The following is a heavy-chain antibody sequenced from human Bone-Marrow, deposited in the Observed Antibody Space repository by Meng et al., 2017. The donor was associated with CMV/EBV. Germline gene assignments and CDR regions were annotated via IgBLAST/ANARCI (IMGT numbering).Heavy chain of an antibody. D-gene: IGHD4/OR15-4a*01. CDR3: ARGDDYGYAFHYNYGMDV. Sequence: GESLKISCAASGFTFSSYSMNWVRQAPGKGLEWVSSISSSSSYIYYADSVKGRFSISRDNAKNSLYLQMNSLRAEDTAVYYCARGDDYGYAFHYNYGMDVWGQGTTVTVSS. J-gene: IGHJ6*02. CDR1: GFTFSSYS. V-gene: IGHV3-21*01. CDR2: ISSSSSYI.